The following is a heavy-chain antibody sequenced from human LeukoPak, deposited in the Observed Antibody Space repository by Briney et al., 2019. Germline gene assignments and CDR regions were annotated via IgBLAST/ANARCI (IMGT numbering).Heavy chain of an antibody. CDR2: IGIDGSNK. V-gene: IGHV3-30*02. CDR1: GFTFSSYG. CDR3: AKDLLQQLVTPGGFDY. Sequence: GGSLRLSCAASGFTFSSYGMHWVRQAPGKGRGWVPFIGIDGSNKYYADSVKGRFTISRDNSKNTLYLQMNSLRAEDTAVYYCAKDLLQQLVTPGGFDYWGQGTLVTVSS. J-gene: IGHJ4*02. D-gene: IGHD6-13*01.